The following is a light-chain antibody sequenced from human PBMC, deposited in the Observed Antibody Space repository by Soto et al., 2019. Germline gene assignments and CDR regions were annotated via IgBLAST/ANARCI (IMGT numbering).Light chain of an antibody. Sequence: QSVLTQPASVSGSPGQSITISCTGTSSDIGGYHLVSWYQHQSGKAPKLIIYKVSQWPSGVSDRFSASKSGNTASLTISELQAEDEADYYCCSYAGSNWGYFFGTGTKVTVL. V-gene: IGLV2-23*02. CDR3: CSYAGSNWGYF. J-gene: IGLJ1*01. CDR1: SSDIGGYHL. CDR2: KVS.